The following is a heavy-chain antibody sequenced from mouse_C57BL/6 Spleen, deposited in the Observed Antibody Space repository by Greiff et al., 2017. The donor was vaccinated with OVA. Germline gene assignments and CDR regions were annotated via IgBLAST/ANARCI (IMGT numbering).Heavy chain of an antibody. J-gene: IGHJ1*03. CDR3: ARRNVYYDYDGDWYFDV. CDR1: GYAFSSSW. CDR2: IYPGDGDT. Sequence: VKLQESGPELVKPGASVKISCKASGYAFSSSWMNWVKQRPGKGLEWIGRIYPGDGDTNYNGKFKGKATLTADKSSSTAYMQLSSLTSEDSAVYFCARRNVYYDYDGDWYFDVWGTGTTVTVSS. D-gene: IGHD2-4*01. V-gene: IGHV1-82*01.